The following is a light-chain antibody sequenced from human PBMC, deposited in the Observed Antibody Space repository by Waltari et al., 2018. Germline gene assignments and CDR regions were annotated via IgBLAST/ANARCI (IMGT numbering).Light chain of an antibody. CDR1: SSDVGGYDY. CDR2: DVS. J-gene: IGLJ3*02. CDR3: SSYTSSNTMV. Sequence: QSALTQPASVSGSPEQSITISCTGTSSDVGGYDYVSWYQQHPGKAPKLLIYDVSYRPAGVPIGFSGSKSGNTASLTISGLQPEDEGDYYCSSYTSSNTMVFGGGTKLTV. V-gene: IGLV2-14*03.